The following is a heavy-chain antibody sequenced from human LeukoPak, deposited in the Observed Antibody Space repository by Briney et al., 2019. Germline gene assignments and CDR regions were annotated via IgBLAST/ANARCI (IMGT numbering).Heavy chain of an antibody. D-gene: IGHD2-15*01. V-gene: IGHV1-2*04. CDR3: ARGHTLGYCSGGSCYGDY. J-gene: IGHJ4*02. CDR2: INPSGGGT. CDR1: GYTFTSYY. Sequence: ASVKVSCKASGYTFTSYYMHWVRQAPGQGLEWMGIINPSGGGTNYAQKFQGWVTMTRDTSISTAYMELSRLRSDDTAVYYCARGHTLGYCSGGSCYGDYWGQGTLVTVSS.